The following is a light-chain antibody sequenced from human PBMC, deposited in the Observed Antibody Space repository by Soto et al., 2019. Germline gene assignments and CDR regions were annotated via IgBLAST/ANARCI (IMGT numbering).Light chain of an antibody. J-gene: IGKJ1*01. CDR1: QSVPSKY. CDR3: QQYGTSPRT. V-gene: IGKV3-20*01. Sequence: MVLTQSPGTLSLYPGERATLSGRASQSVPSKYLAWYQQNPGQAPRLLIYGASNRATGIPDKFSGSGSGTDFTLTISRLEPEDFAVYYCQQYGTSPRTFGQGSKV. CDR2: GAS.